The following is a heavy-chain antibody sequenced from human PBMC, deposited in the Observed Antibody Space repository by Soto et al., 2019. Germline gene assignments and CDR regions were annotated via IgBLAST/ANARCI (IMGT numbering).Heavy chain of an antibody. CDR1: GYIFTNFG. J-gene: IGHJ6*02. Sequence: QVQLKQSGPEVRKPGASVRVSCKASGYIFTNFGISWVRQAPGQGLEWMGWISGYNDNTHYAQKLQGRASMTTATSTGTAYMDLRSLRSDDTAIYYCVRDSSSWFYYYYGMDVWGQGTTVTVSS. D-gene: IGHD6-13*01. V-gene: IGHV1-18*01. CDR3: VRDSSSWFYYYYGMDV. CDR2: ISGYNDNT.